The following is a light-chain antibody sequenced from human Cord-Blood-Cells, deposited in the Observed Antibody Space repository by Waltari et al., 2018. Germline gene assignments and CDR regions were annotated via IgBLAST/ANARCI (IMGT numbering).Light chain of an antibody. CDR2: GAS. V-gene: IGKV3D-7*01. CDR3: QQDYNLPLT. Sequence: EIVMTQSPATLSLYPGERATLSCRASQSVSSSYLSWYQQKPGQAPRLLIYGASTRATGIPARFSGSGSGTDFTLTISSLQPEDFAVYYCQQDYNLPLTFGGGTKVEIK. J-gene: IGKJ4*01. CDR1: QSVSSSY.